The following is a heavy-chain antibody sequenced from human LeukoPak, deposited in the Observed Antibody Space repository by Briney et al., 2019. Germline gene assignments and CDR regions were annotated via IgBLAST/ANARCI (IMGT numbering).Heavy chain of an antibody. V-gene: IGHV3-23*01. CDR3: AKDFGRNIGGPGY. Sequence: GGSLRLSCAASGFTFSTYTMAWVRQAPGGGLEWVSGISGGGGSTYYADSVKGRFAISRDNSKSTLFLLMNSLRAEDTAVYYCAKDFGRNIGGPGYWGRGTLVTVSS. D-gene: IGHD2/OR15-2a*01. J-gene: IGHJ4*02. CDR2: ISGGGGST. CDR1: GFTFSTYT.